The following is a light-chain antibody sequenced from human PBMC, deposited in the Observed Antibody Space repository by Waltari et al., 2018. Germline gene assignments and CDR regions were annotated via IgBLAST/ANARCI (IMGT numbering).Light chain of an antibody. CDR3: HQYYNWPWT. J-gene: IGKJ1*01. CDR2: GAS. Sequence: EIVLTQSPATLSVSPGERATLSCRASQNINRDLAWYQQKPGQAPRLLIYGASSRATGLPARFSDSVSGTEFTLTISSLQSEDFVVYYCHQYYNWPWTFGQGTMVEIK. CDR1: QNINRD. V-gene: IGKV3-15*01.